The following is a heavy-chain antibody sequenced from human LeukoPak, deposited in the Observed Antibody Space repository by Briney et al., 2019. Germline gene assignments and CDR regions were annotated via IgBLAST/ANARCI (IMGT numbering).Heavy chain of an antibody. CDR2: INPNSGGT. V-gene: IGHV1-2*02. CDR1: GYTFTGYY. Sequence: GASVKVSCKASGYTFTGYYMHWVRQAPGQGLEWMGWINPNSGGTNYAKKFQGRVTMTRDTSISTAYMELSRLRSDDTAVYYCARGPGELLFSEFDYWGQGTLVTVSS. J-gene: IGHJ4*02. CDR3: ARGPGELLFSEFDY. D-gene: IGHD3-10*01.